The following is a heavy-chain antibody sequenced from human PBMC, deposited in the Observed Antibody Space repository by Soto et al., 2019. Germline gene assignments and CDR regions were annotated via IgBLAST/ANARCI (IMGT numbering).Heavy chain of an antibody. CDR2: ISYDGSNK. D-gene: IGHD6-6*01. V-gene: IGHV3-30*18. J-gene: IGHJ5*02. CDR3: AKDSRNSSCSWFDP. Sequence: QVQLVESGGGVVQPGRSLRLSCAASGFTFSSYGMHWVRQAPGKGLEWVAVISYDGSNKYYADSVKGRFTISRDNSKNTLYLQMNRLRDEDTAVYYCAKDSRNSSCSWFDPWGQGSLVTVSS. CDR1: GFTFSSYG.